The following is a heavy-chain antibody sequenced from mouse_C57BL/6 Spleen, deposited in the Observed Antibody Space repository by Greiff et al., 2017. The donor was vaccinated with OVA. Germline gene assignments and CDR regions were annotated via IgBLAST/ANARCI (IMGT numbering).Heavy chain of an antibody. Sequence: VQLQQSGGGLVKPGGSLKLSCAASGFTFSDYGMHWVRQAPGKGLEWVAYISSGSSTIYYADTVKGRFTISRDNAKNTLVLQTTSLRSEDAAMYYCAREGLFGDWGQGTTLTVSS. J-gene: IGHJ2*01. CDR3: AREGLFGD. V-gene: IGHV5-17*01. CDR2: ISSGSSTI. CDR1: GFTFSDYG.